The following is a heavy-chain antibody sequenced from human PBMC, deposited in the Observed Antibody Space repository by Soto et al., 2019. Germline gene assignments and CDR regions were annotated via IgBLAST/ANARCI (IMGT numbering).Heavy chain of an antibody. CDR3: ARVDDFWSGRHYGMDV. CDR2: IYYSGST. V-gene: IGHV4-59*01. J-gene: IGHJ6*02. Sequence: SETLSLTCTVSGGSISSYYWSWIRQPPGKGLEWIGYIYYSGSTNYNPSLKSRVTISVDTSKNQFSLKLSSVTAADTAVYYCARVDDFWSGRHYGMDVWGQGTTVTVSS. D-gene: IGHD3-3*01. CDR1: GGSISSYY.